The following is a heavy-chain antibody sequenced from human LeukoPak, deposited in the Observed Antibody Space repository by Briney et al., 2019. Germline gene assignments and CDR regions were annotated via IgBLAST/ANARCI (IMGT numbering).Heavy chain of an antibody. D-gene: IGHD3/OR15-3a*01. CDR1: GFTFSSYA. J-gene: IGHJ6*02. V-gene: IGHV3-48*04. CDR3: ARDWTLDV. CDR2: ISSSDSAI. Sequence: PGGSLRLSCAASGFTFSSYAMHWVRQAPGKGLEWVSYISSSDSAINYADSVKGRFIISRDNAKNSLYLQMNSLRAEDTAVYYCARDWTLDVWGQGTTVTVSS.